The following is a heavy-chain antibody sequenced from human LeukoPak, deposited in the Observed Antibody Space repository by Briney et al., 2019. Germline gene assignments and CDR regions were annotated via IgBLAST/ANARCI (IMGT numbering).Heavy chain of an antibody. CDR2: IYPGDSDT. Sequence: KCGESLKISCKGSGYSFTSYWIGWVRQMLGKGLEWMGIIYPGDSDTRYSPSFQGQVTISADKSISTAYLQWSSLKASDTAMCYCARRNHYDSSGYSNWGQGTLVTVSS. J-gene: IGHJ4*02. CDR1: GYSFTSYW. D-gene: IGHD3-22*01. CDR3: ARRNHYDSSGYSN. V-gene: IGHV5-51*01.